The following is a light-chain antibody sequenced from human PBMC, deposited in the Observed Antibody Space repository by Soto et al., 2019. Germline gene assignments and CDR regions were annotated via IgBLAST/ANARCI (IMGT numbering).Light chain of an antibody. V-gene: IGLV1-47*02. CDR3: AAWDDNLRGYWV. J-gene: IGLJ2*01. CDR1: TSNIGSNH. Sequence: QSVLTQPPSASGTPGQRVTISCSGATSNIGSNHVYWYQHLPGTAPKLLIYTDNERPSGVPDRFSGSKSGTSASLAISGLRSEDEADYYCAAWDDNLRGYWVFGGGTKLTVL. CDR2: TDN.